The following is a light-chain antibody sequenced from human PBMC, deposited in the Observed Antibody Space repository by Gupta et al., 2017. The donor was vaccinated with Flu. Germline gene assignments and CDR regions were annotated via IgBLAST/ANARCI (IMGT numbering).Light chain of an antibody. CDR2: NDN. CDR3: AAWEYSLTDLSADGSLTGLWV. Sequence: SKIGSKFGRWYQHLTGTATRLLIYNDNHRPSGVRDRFSGSKAGHSASLAIGGLQSEDEADHYCAAWEYSLTDLSADGSLTGLWVFGGGTKLTVL. J-gene: IGLJ3*02. CDR1: SKIGSKF. V-gene: IGLV1-44*01.